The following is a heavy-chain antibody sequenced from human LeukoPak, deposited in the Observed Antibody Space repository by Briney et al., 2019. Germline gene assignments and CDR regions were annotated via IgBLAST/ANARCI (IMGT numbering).Heavy chain of an antibody. CDR2: ITWNGGST. CDR3: ARGQNPWRRWRRGYCSSTSCQGGY. D-gene: IGHD2-2*01. Sequence: GGSLRLSCAASGFSFDDYDMSWVRQTPGKGLEWVSRITWNGGSTAYADSVKGRFTISRDNAKNSLYLQMNRLRAEDTALYYCARGQNPWRRWRRGYCSSTSCQGGYWGQGTLVTVSS. CDR1: GFSFDDYD. J-gene: IGHJ4*02. V-gene: IGHV3-20*04.